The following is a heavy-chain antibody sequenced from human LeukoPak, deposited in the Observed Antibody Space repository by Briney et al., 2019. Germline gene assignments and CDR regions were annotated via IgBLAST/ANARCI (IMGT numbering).Heavy chain of an antibody. CDR2: INPSGGST. D-gene: IGHD5-18*01. J-gene: IGHJ4*02. V-gene: IGHV1-46*01. CDR1: GYTFTSYY. CDR3: ARDSTIGYRYGYFDY. Sequence: ASVKVSCKASGYTFTSYYMHWVRQAPGQGLEWMGIINPSGGSTSYAQKFQGRVTMTRDMSTSTVYMELSSLRSEDTAVYYCARDSTIGYRYGYFDYWGQGTLVTVSS.